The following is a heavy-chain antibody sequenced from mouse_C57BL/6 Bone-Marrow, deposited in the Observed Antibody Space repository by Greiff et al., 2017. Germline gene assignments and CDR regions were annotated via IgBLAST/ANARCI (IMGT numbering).Heavy chain of an antibody. CDR3: APNPLITTVVGGNY. CDR2: INPYNGGT. V-gene: IGHV1-19*01. J-gene: IGHJ2*01. D-gene: IGHD1-1*01. Sequence: VQLQQSGPVLVKPGASVKMSCKASGYTFTDYYMNWVKQSHGKSLEWIGVINPYNGGTSYNQKFKGKATLTVDKSSSTAYMELNSLTSEDSAVYYCAPNPLITTVVGGNYWGQGTTLTVSS. CDR1: GYTFTDYY.